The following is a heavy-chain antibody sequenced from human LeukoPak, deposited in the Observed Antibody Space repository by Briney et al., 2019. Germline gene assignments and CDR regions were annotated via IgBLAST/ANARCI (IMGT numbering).Heavy chain of an antibody. CDR3: ASALGSGSISRFDY. V-gene: IGHV3-48*01. CDR1: GFTFSSHS. Sequence: PGGSLRLSCAASGFTFSSHSMNWIRQAPGKGLEWVSYISSSSSTIYYADSVKGRFTISRDNAKNSLYLQMNSLRAEDTAVYYCASALGSGSISRFDYWGQGTLVTVSS. CDR2: ISSSSSTI. J-gene: IGHJ4*02. D-gene: IGHD3-10*02.